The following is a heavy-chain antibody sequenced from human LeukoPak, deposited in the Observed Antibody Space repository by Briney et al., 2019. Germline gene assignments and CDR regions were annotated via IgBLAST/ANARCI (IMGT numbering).Heavy chain of an antibody. V-gene: IGHV1-18*01. CDR2: ISAYNGNT. Sequence: ASVKVSCKASGYTFTSYGISWVRQAPGQGLEWMGWISAYNGNTNYAQKLQGRVTMTTDTSTSTAYMELRSLRSDDTAVYYCSARNLGEQYYGMGVWGQGTTVTVSS. J-gene: IGHJ6*02. D-gene: IGHD3-16*01. CDR1: GYTFTSYG. CDR3: SARNLGEQYYGMGV.